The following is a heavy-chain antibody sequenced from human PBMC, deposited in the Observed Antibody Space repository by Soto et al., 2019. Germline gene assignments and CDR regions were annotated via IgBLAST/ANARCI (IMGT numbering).Heavy chain of an antibody. CDR3: ARPFDTSGWYDH. J-gene: IGHJ5*02. CDR2: IYPGDSDT. CDR1: GYSFTTYW. V-gene: IGHV5-51*01. Sequence: GEYLNLSCKGSGYSFTTYWIAWVRQMPGKGLECMGIIYPGDSDTRYSPSFQGQVTISADKSINTAYLQWSSLKASDSAIYYCARPFDTSGWYDHWGQGTLV. D-gene: IGHD6-19*01.